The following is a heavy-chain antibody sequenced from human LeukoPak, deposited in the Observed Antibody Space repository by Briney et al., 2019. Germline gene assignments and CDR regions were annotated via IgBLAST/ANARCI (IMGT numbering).Heavy chain of an antibody. Sequence: SVTLSLTCTVSDGSISNYYWSWIRQPPGTGLEWIAYIDYRGSTTYNPSLKSRVTISVDTSRNQFSLKLSSVTAADTAVYYCARSRSGYSYDHAAFDIWGQGTMVTVSS. CDR1: DGSISNYY. CDR2: IDYRGST. CDR3: ARSRSGYSYDHAAFDI. V-gene: IGHV4-59*01. J-gene: IGHJ3*02. D-gene: IGHD5-18*01.